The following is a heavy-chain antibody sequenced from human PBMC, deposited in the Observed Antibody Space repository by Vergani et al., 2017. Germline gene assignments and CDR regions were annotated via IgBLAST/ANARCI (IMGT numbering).Heavy chain of an antibody. V-gene: IGHV4-30-4*01. CDR1: GGSISSGDYY. CDR3: ARVRRDDSSGYYYYYGMDV. Sequence: QVQLQESGPGLVKPSQTLSLTCTVSGGSISSGDYYWSWIRQPPGKGLEWIGYIYYSGSTYHNPSLKSRVTISVDTSKNQFSLKLSSVTAADTAVYYCARVRRDDSSGYYYYYGMDVWGQGTTVTVSS. D-gene: IGHD3-22*01. CDR2: IYYSGST. J-gene: IGHJ6*02.